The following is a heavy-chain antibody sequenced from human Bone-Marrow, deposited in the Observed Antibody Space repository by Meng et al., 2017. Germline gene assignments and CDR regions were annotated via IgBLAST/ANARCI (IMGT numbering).Heavy chain of an antibody. CDR1: GFTFSSYA. Sequence: GQVGGSGGGLVQPGGSLRLSCAASGFTFSSYAMHWVRQAPGKGLEWVAVISYDGSNKYYADSVKGRFTISRDNSKSTLYLQMNSLRAEDTAVYYCARDRGGIDYWGQGTLVTVSS. CDR2: ISYDGSNK. J-gene: IGHJ4*02. D-gene: IGHD2-15*01. CDR3: ARDRGGIDY. V-gene: IGHV3-30*01.